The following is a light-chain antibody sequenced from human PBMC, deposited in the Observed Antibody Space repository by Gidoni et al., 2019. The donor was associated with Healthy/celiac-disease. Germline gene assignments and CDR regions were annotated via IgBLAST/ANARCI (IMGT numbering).Light chain of an antibody. Sequence: QSVLPQPPSVSEAPGQRVTISCTGSSSNIGAGYDVHWYQQLPGTAPKLLIYGNSNRPSGVPDRFSGSKSGTSASLAISGLQAEDEADYYCQSYDSSLSGSVVFGGGTKLTVL. V-gene: IGLV1-40*01. CDR2: GNS. CDR3: QSYDSSLSGSVV. CDR1: SSNIGAGYD. J-gene: IGLJ2*01.